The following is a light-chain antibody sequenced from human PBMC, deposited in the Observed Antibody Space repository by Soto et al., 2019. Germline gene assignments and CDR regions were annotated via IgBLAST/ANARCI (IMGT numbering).Light chain of an antibody. CDR1: QSVSSN. J-gene: IGKJ1*01. V-gene: IGKV3-15*01. CDR2: GAS. CDR3: QQYNNWPRT. Sequence: EIVMTQSPATLSVSPGERATLSCRASQSVSSNLAWYHQKPGQAPRLLIYGASTRATGIPARFSGSRSGTEFTLTISSLQSEDFAAYYCQQYNNWPRTFGQGTKVEIK.